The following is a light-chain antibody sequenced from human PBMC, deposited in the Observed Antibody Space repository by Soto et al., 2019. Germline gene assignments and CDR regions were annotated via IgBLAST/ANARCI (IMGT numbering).Light chain of an antibody. V-gene: IGKV3-11*01. CDR1: QSFRGL. J-gene: IGKJ5*01. CDR2: DAY. Sequence: EVVLTQSPVTLSLSPGERATLSCRASQSFRGLLAWYQQKPGQAPRLLIYDAYNSATGIPPRFSGSGSGTNVPLTIRSLETKDSAVYSCQPRHMWPITFGQGTRLEIK. CDR3: QPRHMWPIT.